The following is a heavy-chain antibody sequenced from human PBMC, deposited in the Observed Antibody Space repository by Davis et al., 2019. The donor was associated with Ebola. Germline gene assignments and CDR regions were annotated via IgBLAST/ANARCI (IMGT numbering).Heavy chain of an antibody. V-gene: IGHV4-30-4*01. CDR1: GGSISSGAYY. Sequence: MPSETLSLTCTVSGGSISSGAYYWSWIRQPPGKGLEWIGYIYYSGSTYYNPSLKSRVTISVDTSKNQFSLKLSSVTAADTAVYYCAIYMTTRTGFDPWGQGTLVTVSS. D-gene: IGHD4-11*01. CDR3: AIYMTTRTGFDP. CDR2: IYYSGST. J-gene: IGHJ5*02.